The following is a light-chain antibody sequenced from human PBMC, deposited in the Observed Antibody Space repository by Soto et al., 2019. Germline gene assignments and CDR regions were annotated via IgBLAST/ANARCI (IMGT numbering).Light chain of an antibody. Sequence: EMVLTQSPGTLSLSPGERATVSCRASQSASSSYFAWYQQKSGQAPRLLISGTSNRATGIPDRFSVSESGTDFSITINRLEPADFAVYYCQHYARSVGTFGHGT. CDR1: QSASSSY. J-gene: IGKJ1*01. CDR2: GTS. CDR3: QHYARSVGT. V-gene: IGKV3-20*01.